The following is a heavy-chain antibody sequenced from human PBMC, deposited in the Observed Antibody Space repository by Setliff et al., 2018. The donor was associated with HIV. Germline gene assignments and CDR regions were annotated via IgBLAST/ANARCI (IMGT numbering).Heavy chain of an antibody. V-gene: IGHV4-59*08. CDR1: GDSIRGYY. D-gene: IGHD5-12*01. Sequence: SETLSLTCTVSGDSIRGYYWSWIRQPPGKGLEWMGYVFYTGFAAYNPSLKSRLTISVDTSKNQFSLTLTSVTAADTAVYYCARQMPIPGIAITPVDYWGQGALVTVSS. J-gene: IGHJ4*02. CDR3: ARQMPIPGIAITPVDY. CDR2: VFYTGFA.